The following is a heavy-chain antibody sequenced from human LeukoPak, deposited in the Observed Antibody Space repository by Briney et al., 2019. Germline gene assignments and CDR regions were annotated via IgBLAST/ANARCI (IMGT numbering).Heavy chain of an antibody. V-gene: IGHV1-18*01. CDR2: ISTNTGDT. J-gene: IGHJ4*02. Sequence: ASVRVSCRASGYIFTDYGITWVRQAPGQGLEWMGWISTNTGDTVYAENVQGRVTLTTDTSTNTAYMDVTSLNSDDTALYFCARDVSRGYMDCWGQGTLVTVSS. CDR1: GYIFTDYG. CDR3: ARDVSRGYMDC.